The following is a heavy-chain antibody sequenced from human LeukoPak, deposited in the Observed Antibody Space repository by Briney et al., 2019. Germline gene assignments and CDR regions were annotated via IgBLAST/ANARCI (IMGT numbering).Heavy chain of an antibody. J-gene: IGHJ6*03. Sequence: ASVKVSCKASGYTFTGYYMHWVRQAPGQGLEWMGWINPNSGNTGYAQKFQGRVTMTRNTSISTAYMELSSLRSEDTAVYYCARSYSSGWYGYYYYYYMDVWGKGTTVTISS. CDR2: INPNSGNT. V-gene: IGHV1-8*02. D-gene: IGHD6-19*01. CDR3: ARSYSSGWYGYYYYYYMDV. CDR1: GYTFTGYY.